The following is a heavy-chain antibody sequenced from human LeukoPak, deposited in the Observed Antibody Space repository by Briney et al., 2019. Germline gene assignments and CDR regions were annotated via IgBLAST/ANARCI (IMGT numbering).Heavy chain of an antibody. J-gene: IGHJ4*02. D-gene: IGHD1-26*01. CDR2: ISSSSSYT. Sequence: GGSLRLSCAASGFTFSDYYMSWIRQAPGKGLEWVSYISSSSSYTNYADSVKGRFTISRDNAKNSLYLQMNSLRAEDTAVYYCARDRFLSGSYRGEYSDYWGQGTLVTVSS. CDR1: GFTFSDYY. CDR3: ARDRFLSGSYRGEYSDY. V-gene: IGHV3-11*06.